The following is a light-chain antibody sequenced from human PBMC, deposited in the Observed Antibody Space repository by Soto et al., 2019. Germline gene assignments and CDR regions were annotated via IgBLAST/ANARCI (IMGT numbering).Light chain of an antibody. Sequence: EIVLTQSPGTLSLSPGERATLSCRASQTITSTYLAWYQQKVGQAPRLLIYDVSTRATGIPDRFSGSGSGTDFTLTISRLEPEDFAVYYCQQYGSSPRTFGPGTKVDIK. CDR3: QQYGSSPRT. CDR2: DVS. CDR1: QTITSTY. V-gene: IGKV3-20*01. J-gene: IGKJ3*01.